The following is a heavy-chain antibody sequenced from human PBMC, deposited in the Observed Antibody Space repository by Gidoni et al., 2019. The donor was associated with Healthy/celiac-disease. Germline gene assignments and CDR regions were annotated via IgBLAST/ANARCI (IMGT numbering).Heavy chain of an antibody. CDR2: INSDGSST. J-gene: IGHJ5*02. CDR3: ARADDRIGSNWFDP. CDR1: GFTFSSYW. Sequence: EVQLVESGGGLVQPGGSLRLSCAASGFTFSSYWMHWVRQAPGKGLVWVSRINSDGSSTSYADSVKGRFTISRDNAKNTLYLQINSLRAEDTAVYYCARADDRIGSNWFDPWGQGTLVTVSS. D-gene: IGHD1-26*01. V-gene: IGHV3-74*01.